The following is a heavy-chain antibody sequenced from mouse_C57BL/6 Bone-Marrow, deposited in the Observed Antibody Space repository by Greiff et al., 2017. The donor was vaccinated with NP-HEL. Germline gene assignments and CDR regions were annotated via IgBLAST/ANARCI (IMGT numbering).Heavy chain of an antibody. CDR3: ARRFLGDGYYAMDY. D-gene: IGHD3-3*01. Sequence: EVKLMESGGGLVQPGGSLKLSCAASGFTFSDYYMYWVRQTPEKRLEWVAYISNGGGSTYYPDTVKGRFTISRDNAKNTLYLQMSRLKSEDTAMYYCARRFLGDGYYAMDYWGQGTSVTVSS. J-gene: IGHJ4*01. V-gene: IGHV5-12*01. CDR1: GFTFSDYY. CDR2: ISNGGGST.